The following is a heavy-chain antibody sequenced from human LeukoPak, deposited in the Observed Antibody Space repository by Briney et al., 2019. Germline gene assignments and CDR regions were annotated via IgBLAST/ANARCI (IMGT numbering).Heavy chain of an antibody. V-gene: IGHV3-74*01. CDR3: ARVKNWDFDH. Sequence: PEGSLRLSCAASGFTFSSYWMHWVRQAPGKGLVWVSRINSDGSSTSYADSVKGRFTISRDNTKNTLYLQMNSLRVDDTAVYYCARVKNWDFDHWGQGTLVTVSS. D-gene: IGHD7-27*01. CDR2: INSDGSST. CDR1: GFTFSSYW. J-gene: IGHJ4*02.